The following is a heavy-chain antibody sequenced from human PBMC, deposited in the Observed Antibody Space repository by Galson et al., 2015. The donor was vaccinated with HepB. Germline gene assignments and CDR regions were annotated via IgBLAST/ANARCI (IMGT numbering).Heavy chain of an antibody. CDR1: GFTFRSYG. Sequence: SLRLSCAASGFTFRSYGMHWVRQAPGKGLEWVAVISYDASKKYYTDSVKGRFTISRDNSKKTLYLQMNSLRTEDTAVFYCVKDRDRWWRHFDYWGQGTLVTVSS. CDR3: VKDRDRWWRHFDY. CDR2: ISYDASKK. V-gene: IGHV3-30*18. D-gene: IGHD2-15*01. J-gene: IGHJ4*02.